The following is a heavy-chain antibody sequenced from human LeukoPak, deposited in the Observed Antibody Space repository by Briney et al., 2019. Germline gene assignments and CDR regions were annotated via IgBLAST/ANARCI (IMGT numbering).Heavy chain of an antibody. D-gene: IGHD3-10*01. CDR1: GGSISSYY. CDR3: ARGRAGTTRIPMVRGVADY. J-gene: IGHJ4*02. Sequence: SETLSLTCTVSGGSISSYYWSWIRQPPGKGLEWIGYIYNSGSTNYNPSLKSRVTISVDTSKNQFSLKLSSVTAADTAVYYCARGRAGTTRIPMVRGVADYWGQGTLVTVSS. V-gene: IGHV4-59*12. CDR2: IYNSGST.